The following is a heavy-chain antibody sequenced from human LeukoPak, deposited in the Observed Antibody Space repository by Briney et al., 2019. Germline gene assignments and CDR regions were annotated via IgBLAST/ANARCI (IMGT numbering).Heavy chain of an antibody. CDR1: GFTFSSYW. Sequence: PGGSLRLSCAASGFTFSSYWMSWVRQAPGKGLEWVANIKQDGIEKFYVDSVKGRFIISRDNAKKSLYLQMNSLGAEDTAVYYCARIEPYGDYAFDFWGQGTLVTVSS. CDR2: IKQDGIEK. V-gene: IGHV3-7*01. CDR3: ARIEPYGDYAFDF. J-gene: IGHJ4*02. D-gene: IGHD4-17*01.